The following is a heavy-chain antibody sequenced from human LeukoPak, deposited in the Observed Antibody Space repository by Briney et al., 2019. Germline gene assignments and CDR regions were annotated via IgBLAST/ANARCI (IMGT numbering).Heavy chain of an antibody. D-gene: IGHD2-8*01. J-gene: IGHJ6*03. V-gene: IGHV3-30*02. Sequence: GGSLRLSCAASGFSFSRYGMHWVRQAPGKGLEWVAYIQYDGSNAQYANSVKGRFSISRDSSKNTLYLQMNSLRAEDTAVYYCAKDRCSNGIGCFYYYMDVWGKGTTVTISS. CDR2: IQYDGSNA. CDR1: GFSFSRYG. CDR3: AKDRCSNGIGCFYYYMDV.